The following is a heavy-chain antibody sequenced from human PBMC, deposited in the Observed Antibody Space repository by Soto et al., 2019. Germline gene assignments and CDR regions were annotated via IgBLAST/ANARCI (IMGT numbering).Heavy chain of an antibody. CDR2: YGGST. CDR3: ARRTGYGSGWADWHIDL. CDR1: SGSISNYY. J-gene: IGHJ2*01. V-gene: IGHV4-59*08. Sequence: QVQLQESGPGLVKPSETLSLTCTVSSGSISNYYWSWIRQPPGKGLEWIGYGGSTVYNPSLRSRVTLSLDTSKNLFSLNLTSVTAADTAIYYCARRTGYGSGWADWHIDLWGRGTLVTVSS. D-gene: IGHD6-19*01.